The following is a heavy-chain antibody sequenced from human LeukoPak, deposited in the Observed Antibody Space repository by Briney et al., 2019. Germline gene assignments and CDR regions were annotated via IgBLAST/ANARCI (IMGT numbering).Heavy chain of an antibody. V-gene: IGHV3-30*18. Sequence: GGSLRLSCAASGFTFSSYGMHWVRQAPGKGLEWVAVISYDGSNKYYADSVKGRFTISRDNSKNTLYLQMNSLRAEDTAVYYCAKDGGYCSGGSCALDYWGQGTLVTVSS. CDR2: ISYDGSNK. J-gene: IGHJ4*02. CDR3: AKDGGYCSGGSCALDY. CDR1: GFTFSSYG. D-gene: IGHD2-15*01.